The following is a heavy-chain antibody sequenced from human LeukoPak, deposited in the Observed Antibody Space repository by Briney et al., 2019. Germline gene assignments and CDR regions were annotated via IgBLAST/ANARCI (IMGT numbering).Heavy chain of an antibody. V-gene: IGHV3-30*02. CDR1: GFTFSTYG. CDR2: IRYDGNSK. CDR3: ARDLLRFLEWPHDAFDI. J-gene: IGHJ3*02. Sequence: GGSLRLSCAASGFTFSTYGMHWVRQAPGKGLEWVAFIRYDGNSKYYADSVKGRFTISRDNAKNSLYLQMNSLRAEDTAVYYCARDLLRFLEWPHDAFDIWGQGTMVTVSS. D-gene: IGHD3-3*01.